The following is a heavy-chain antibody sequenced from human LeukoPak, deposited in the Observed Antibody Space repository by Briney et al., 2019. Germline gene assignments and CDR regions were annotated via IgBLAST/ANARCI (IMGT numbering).Heavy chain of an antibody. D-gene: IGHD7-27*01. J-gene: IGHJ4*02. CDR3: ARTGPGFDH. CDR2: TSTQNGDT. Sequence: ASVKVSCKASGYTFTSFGFSWVRQAPGQGLEWMGWISAQNGDTKYVWMGWTSTQNGDTNYAQKLQGRVTLTTDTSTTTAYMELRSLRSDDTAVYYCARTGPGFDHWGQGTLVTVSS. V-gene: IGHV1-18*01. CDR1: GYTFTSFG.